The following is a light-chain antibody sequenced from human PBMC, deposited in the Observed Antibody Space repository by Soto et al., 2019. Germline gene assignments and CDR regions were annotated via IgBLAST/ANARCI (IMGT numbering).Light chain of an antibody. CDR3: SSYTNINTRACV. Sequence: QSVLTQPASVSGSPGQSITISCTGTSGDIGSYNRVSWYQQHPGKAPKLIIYEVTDRPSGVSNRFSGSKPGNTASLTISGLQAEDEAEYYCSSYTNINTRACVFGTGTKVTLL. V-gene: IGLV2-14*01. CDR2: EVT. CDR1: SGDIGSYNR. J-gene: IGLJ1*01.